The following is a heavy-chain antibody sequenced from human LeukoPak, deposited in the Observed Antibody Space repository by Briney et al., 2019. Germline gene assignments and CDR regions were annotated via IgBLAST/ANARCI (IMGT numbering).Heavy chain of an antibody. J-gene: IGHJ6*03. D-gene: IGHD6-13*01. V-gene: IGHV3-53*01. CDR2: IYSGGST. CDR1: GFTVSSNY. CDR3: ARVEGSSWYGFYYYYMDV. Sequence: QPGGSLRLSCAASGFTVSSNYMSWVRQAPGKGLEWVSVIYSGGSTYYADSVKGRFTISRDNSKNTLYLQMNSLRAEDTAAYYCARVEGSSWYGFYYYYMDVWGKGTTVTVSS.